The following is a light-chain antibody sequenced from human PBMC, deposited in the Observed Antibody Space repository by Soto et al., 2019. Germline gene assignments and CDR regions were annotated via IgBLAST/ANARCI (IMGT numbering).Light chain of an antibody. CDR3: QQYNSYPVI. J-gene: IGKJ5*01. CDR2: DVS. Sequence: AIQVTQSPSSLSASVGDRVTITCLASQDIRGALAWYQQKPGTPPKLLIYDVSTLENAAPSRFSGDSSGTQFTLTISGLQPEDFGTYYCQQYNSYPVIFGHGTRLVIK. V-gene: IGKV1-13*02. CDR1: QDIRGA.